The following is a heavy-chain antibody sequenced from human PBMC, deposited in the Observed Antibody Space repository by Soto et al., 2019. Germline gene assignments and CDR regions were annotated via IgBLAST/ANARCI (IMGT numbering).Heavy chain of an antibody. CDR3: ARVGLYGMDV. D-gene: IGHD3-10*01. V-gene: IGHV4-34*01. CDR2: INHSGST. Sequence: PSETLCLTCAVYGGSFSGYDWSWIRQPPGKGLEWIGEINHSGSTNYNPSLKSRVTISVDTSKNQFSLKLSSVTAADTAVYYCARVGLYGMDVWGQGTTVTVSS. CDR1: GGSFSGYD. J-gene: IGHJ6*02.